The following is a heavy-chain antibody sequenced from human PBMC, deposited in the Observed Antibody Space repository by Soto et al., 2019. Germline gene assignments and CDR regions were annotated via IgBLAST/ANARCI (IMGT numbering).Heavy chain of an antibody. CDR1: GFIFSSYT. D-gene: IGHD4-17*01. CDR2: ISSSSSNI. V-gene: IGHV3-21*04. J-gene: IGHJ4*02. Sequence: PGGSLRLSCAASGFIFSSYTMAWVRQAPGKGLEWVSSISSSSSNIEYADSVKGRFSVSRDNANNSLFLQINSLRAEDTAIYYCAREDYAGASTRFDYWGLGALVTVSS. CDR3: AREDYAGASTRFDY.